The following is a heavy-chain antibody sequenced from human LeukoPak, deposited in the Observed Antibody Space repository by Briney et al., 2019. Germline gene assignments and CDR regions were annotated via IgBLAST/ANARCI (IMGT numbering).Heavy chain of an antibody. D-gene: IGHD6-19*01. V-gene: IGHV1-2*02. Sequence: ASVKVSCKASGYTFTGYYMHWVRQAPGQGLEWMGWINPNSGGTNYAQKFQGRVTMTRDTSISTAYMELSRLRSDDTAVYYCAGGVAGPYYYYYMDVWGRGTTVTVSS. CDR2: INPNSGGT. CDR3: AGGVAGPYYYYYMDV. J-gene: IGHJ6*03. CDR1: GYTFTGYY.